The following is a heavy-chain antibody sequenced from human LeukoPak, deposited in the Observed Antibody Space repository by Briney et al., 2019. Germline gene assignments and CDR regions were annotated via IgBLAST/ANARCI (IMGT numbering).Heavy chain of an antibody. CDR2: ISSSSSYI. D-gene: IGHD5-12*01. Sequence: GGSLRLSCAASGFTFSSYSMNWVRQAPGKGLEWVSSISSSSSYIYYADSVKGRFTISRDNAKNSLYLQMNSLRAEDTAVYYCARVHSGYDPYYYYMDVWGKGTTVTISS. V-gene: IGHV3-21*01. CDR3: ARVHSGYDPYYYYMDV. J-gene: IGHJ6*03. CDR1: GFTFSSYS.